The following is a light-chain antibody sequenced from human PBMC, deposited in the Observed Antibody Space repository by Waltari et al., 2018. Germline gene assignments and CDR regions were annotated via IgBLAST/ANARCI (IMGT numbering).Light chain of an antibody. CDR3: QSYDTSLSVV. J-gene: IGLJ3*02. CDR1: GPNIEAGDG. V-gene: IGLV1-40*01. CDR2: GSS. Sequence: QSVLTQPPPVSGAPGQGVTISCTGSGPNIEAGDGVHWYQHLPRAAPRLLIYGSSTRPLGVPDRFFGSTSGTSASLAITGLQAEDEADYYCQSYDTSLSVVFGGGTKLTVL.